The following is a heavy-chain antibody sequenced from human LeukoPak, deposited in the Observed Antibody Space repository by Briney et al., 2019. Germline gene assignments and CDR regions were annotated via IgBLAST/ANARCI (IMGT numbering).Heavy chain of an antibody. CDR1: GGTFSSYA. J-gene: IGHJ4*02. V-gene: IGHV1-69*04. CDR3: ARAARGDSNDY. D-gene: IGHD2-21*02. CDR2: IIPILGIA. Sequence: ASVKVSCKASGGTFSSYAISWVRQAPGQGLGWMGRIIPILGIANYAQKFQGRVTITADKSTSTAYMELSSLRSEDTAVYYCARAARGDSNDYWGQGTLVTVSS.